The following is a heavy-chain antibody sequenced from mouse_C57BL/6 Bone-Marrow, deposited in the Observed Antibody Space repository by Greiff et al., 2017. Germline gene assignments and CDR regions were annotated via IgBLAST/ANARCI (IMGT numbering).Heavy chain of an antibody. D-gene: IGHD2-2*01. Sequence: VQLQQPGAELVRPGTSVTLSCKASGYTFTSYWMHWVKQRPGQGLEWIGEIDPSDSYTNYNQKFKGKSTLTVDKSSSTAYMQLSNLTSEDSAVYYCAREGLRFYWYFDVWGTGTTVTVSS. CDR1: GYTFTSYW. J-gene: IGHJ1*03. V-gene: IGHV1-59*01. CDR2: IDPSDSYT. CDR3: AREGLRFYWYFDV.